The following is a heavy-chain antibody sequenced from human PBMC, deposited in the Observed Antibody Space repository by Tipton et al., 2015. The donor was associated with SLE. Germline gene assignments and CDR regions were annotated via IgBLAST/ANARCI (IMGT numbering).Heavy chain of an antibody. V-gene: IGHV3-11*04. CDR1: GFTFSDYY. J-gene: IGHJ4*02. Sequence: SLRLSCAASGFTFSDYYMSWIRQAPGKGLEWVSYISSNGSTIYYADSVKGRFTIPRDNAKNSLYLQMNSLRAEDTAVYYCARDSDKVRGVIDGGFDYWGQGTLVTVSS. D-gene: IGHD3-10*01. CDR2: ISSNGSTI. CDR3: ARDSDKVRGVIDGGFDY.